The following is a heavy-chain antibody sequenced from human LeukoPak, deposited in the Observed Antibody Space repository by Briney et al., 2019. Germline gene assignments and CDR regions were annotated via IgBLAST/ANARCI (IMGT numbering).Heavy chain of an antibody. D-gene: IGHD3-22*01. CDR1: GFTFSSYA. CDR2: ISGSGGST. V-gene: IGHV3-23*01. Sequence: PGGSLRLSCAASGFTFSSYAMSWVRQAPGKGLVGVSTISGSGGSTYYADSVKGRFTISRDNSKNTLYLQMNSLRAEDTAVYYCAEEGNYYDSSGHGHWGQGTLVTVSS. J-gene: IGHJ4*02. CDR3: AEEGNYYDSSGHGH.